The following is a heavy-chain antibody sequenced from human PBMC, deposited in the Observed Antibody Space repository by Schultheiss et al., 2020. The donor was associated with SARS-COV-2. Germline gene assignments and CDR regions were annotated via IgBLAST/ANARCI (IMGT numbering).Heavy chain of an antibody. CDR1: GFTFSSYA. D-gene: IGHD6-13*01. Sequence: GGSLRLSCAASGFTFSSYAMHWVRQAPGKGLEWVAVISYDGSNKYYADSVKGRFTISRDNAQNTVYLQMNSLRAEDTAVYYCATKVSSSDAFDIWGQGTMVTVSS. J-gene: IGHJ3*02. CDR2: ISYDGSNK. CDR3: ATKVSSSDAFDI. V-gene: IGHV3-30*04.